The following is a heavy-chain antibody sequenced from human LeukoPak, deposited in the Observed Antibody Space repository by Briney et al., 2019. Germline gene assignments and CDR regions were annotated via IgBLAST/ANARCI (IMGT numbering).Heavy chain of an antibody. D-gene: IGHD2-2*01. Sequence: PGGSLRLSCAASGFTFSSYGMRWVRQAPGKGLEWVAVISYDGSNKYYADSVKGRFTISRDNSKNTLYLQMNSLRAEDTAVYYCAKDEGSLYCSSTSCYWDYWGQGTLVTVSS. CDR2: ISYDGSNK. CDR3: AKDEGSLYCSSTSCYWDY. CDR1: GFTFSSYG. J-gene: IGHJ4*02. V-gene: IGHV3-30*18.